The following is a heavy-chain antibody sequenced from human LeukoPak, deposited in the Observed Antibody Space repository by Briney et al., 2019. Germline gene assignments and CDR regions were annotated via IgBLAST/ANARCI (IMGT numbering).Heavy chain of an antibody. J-gene: IGHJ5*02. Sequence: PGGSLRLSCAASGFTFSDYYMSWIRQAPGKGLEWVSYISSSGSTIYYADSVKGRFTISRDNAKNSLYLQMNSLRAEDTAVYYCARDHPPDPHPGPFDPWGQGTLVTVSS. CDR1: GFTFSDYY. CDR3: ARDHPPDPHPGPFDP. CDR2: ISSSGSTI. V-gene: IGHV3-11*01. D-gene: IGHD7-27*01.